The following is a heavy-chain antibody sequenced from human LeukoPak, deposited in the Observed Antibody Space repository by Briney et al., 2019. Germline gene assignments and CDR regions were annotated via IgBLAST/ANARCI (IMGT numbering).Heavy chain of an antibody. V-gene: IGHV3-15*01. J-gene: IGHJ3*02. Sequence: GGSLRLSCTASGFTFGDYAMSWVRRAPGKGLERVGRIKAKTNGGTADYTPPVKGRFTISRDDSKNTLYLQMSSLKSDDTAVYYCATEGFTYGYHGIDIWGQGTIVTVSS. CDR2: IKAKTNGGTA. CDR3: ATEGFTYGYHGIDI. CDR1: GFTFGDYA. D-gene: IGHD5-18*01.